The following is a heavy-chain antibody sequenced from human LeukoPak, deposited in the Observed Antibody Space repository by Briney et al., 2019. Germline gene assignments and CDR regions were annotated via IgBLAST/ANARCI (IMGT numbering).Heavy chain of an antibody. D-gene: IGHD5-18*01. CDR2: ISYDGSNK. Sequence: GSLRLSCATSGFTFSSYAMHWVRQAPGKGLEWVAVISYDGSNKYYADSVKGRFTISRDNSKNTLYLQMNSLRAEDTAVYYCARESAMVSFDYWGQGTLVTVSS. V-gene: IGHV3-30*04. CDR3: ARESAMVSFDY. CDR1: GFTFSSYA. J-gene: IGHJ4*02.